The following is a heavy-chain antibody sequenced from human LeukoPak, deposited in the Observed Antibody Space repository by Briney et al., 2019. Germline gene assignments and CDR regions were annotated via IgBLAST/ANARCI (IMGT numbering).Heavy chain of an antibody. J-gene: IGHJ5*02. V-gene: IGHV1-46*01. CDR2: INPSDGGT. CDR3: AREDDTSGYSRFDP. CDR1: GYSFTTYY. D-gene: IGHD3-22*01. Sequence: ASVKVSCKASGYSFTTYYMHWVRQAPGQGLEWMGIINPSDGGTSYAQKFQDRVTMTRDTSTSTVYMELSRLRSDDTAVYYCAREDDTSGYSRFDPWGQGALVTVSS.